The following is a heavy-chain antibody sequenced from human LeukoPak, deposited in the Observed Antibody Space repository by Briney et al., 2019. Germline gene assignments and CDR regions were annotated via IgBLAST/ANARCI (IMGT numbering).Heavy chain of an antibody. D-gene: IGHD6-13*01. CDR3: ARYDALAAGTPNFDY. V-gene: IGHV3-23*01. Sequence: GGSLRLSCAASGFTFSSYAMSWVRQAPGKGLEWVSAITGSGGSTYYADSVKGRFTISRDNSKNTLYLQMNSLRAEDTAVYYCARYDALAAGTPNFDYWGQGTLVTVSS. CDR1: GFTFSSYA. J-gene: IGHJ4*02. CDR2: ITGSGGST.